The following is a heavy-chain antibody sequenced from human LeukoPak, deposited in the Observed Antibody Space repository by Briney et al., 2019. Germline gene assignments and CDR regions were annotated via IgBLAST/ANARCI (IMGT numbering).Heavy chain of an antibody. CDR1: GFTFSTYA. J-gene: IGHJ4*02. D-gene: IGHD6-19*01. CDR2: ISGSGDNT. CDR3: AKEVYRGRSSIHLVY. V-gene: IGHV3-23*01. Sequence: GGSLRLSCAVSGFTFSTYAMSWVRQAPGKGLEWVSAISGSGDNTYYTDSVRGRFTISRDNSRNTVYLQLNSLRAEDTAVYYCAKEVYRGRSSIHLVYWARGPLVTVSS.